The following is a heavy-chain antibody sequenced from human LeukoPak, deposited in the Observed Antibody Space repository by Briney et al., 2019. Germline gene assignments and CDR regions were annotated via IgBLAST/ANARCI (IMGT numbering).Heavy chain of an antibody. V-gene: IGHV4-59*11. Sequence: SETLSLTCTVSGGSISSHYWSWIRQPPGKGLEWIGYIYYSGSTNYNPSLKSRVTISVDTSKNQFSLKLSSVTAADTAVYYCARGIAAFPLYYYYYMDVWGKGTTVTVSS. J-gene: IGHJ6*03. D-gene: IGHD6-6*01. CDR3: ARGIAAFPLYYYYYMDV. CDR2: IYYSGST. CDR1: GGSISSHY.